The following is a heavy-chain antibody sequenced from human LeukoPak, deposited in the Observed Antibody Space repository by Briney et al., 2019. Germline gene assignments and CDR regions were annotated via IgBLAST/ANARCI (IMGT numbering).Heavy chain of an antibody. CDR3: ARLSPNLTGDSRYYYYMDV. D-gene: IGHD7-27*01. CDR1: GGSFSGYY. Sequence: SSETLSLTCAVYGGSFSGYYWSWIRQPPGKGLEWIGEINHSGSINYNPSLKSRVTISVDTSKNQFSLKLSSVTAADTVVYYCARLSPNLTGDSRYYYYMDVWGKGTTVTVSS. CDR2: INHSGSI. V-gene: IGHV4-34*01. J-gene: IGHJ6*03.